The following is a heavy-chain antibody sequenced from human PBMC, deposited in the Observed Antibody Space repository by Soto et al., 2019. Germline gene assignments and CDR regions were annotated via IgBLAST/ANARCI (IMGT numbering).Heavy chain of an antibody. D-gene: IGHD3-22*01. CDR1: GGSISSYY. CDR2: IYYSGST. Sequence: SETLSLTCTVSGGSISSYYWSWIRQPPGKGLEWIGYIYYSGSTNYNPSLKSRVTISVDTSKNQFSLKLSSVTAADTAVYYCAGGYGSGYYYWFDPWGQGTLVTVS. CDR3: AGGYGSGYYYWFDP. J-gene: IGHJ5*02. V-gene: IGHV4-59*01.